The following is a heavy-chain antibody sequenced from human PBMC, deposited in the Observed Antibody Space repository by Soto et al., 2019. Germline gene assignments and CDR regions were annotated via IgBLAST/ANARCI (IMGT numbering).Heavy chain of an antibody. Sequence: EVQLVESVGGLVKPGGSLRLSCAASGFTFSSYSMNWVRQAPGKGLEWVSSISSSSSYIYYADSVKGRFTISRGNAKNSLSLQMNSLRAEDTAVYYRARDGPSYCGGDCYIDYRGQGTLVTVSS. CDR2: ISSSSSYI. J-gene: IGHJ4*02. CDR3: ARDGPSYCGGDCYIDY. D-gene: IGHD2-21*02. CDR1: GFTFSSYS. V-gene: IGHV3-21*01.